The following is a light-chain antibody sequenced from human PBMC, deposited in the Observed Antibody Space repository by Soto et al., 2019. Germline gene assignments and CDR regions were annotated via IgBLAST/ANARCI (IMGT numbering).Light chain of an antibody. Sequence: QSVLTQPASVSGSPGQSITISCTGTSGDVGGYYYVSWYQQLPGKAPKLMISEVSNRPSGVSNRFSGSKSGNTASLTISGLQAEDEDDYYCSSYTAGGTIFGNGTKVTVL. J-gene: IGLJ1*01. V-gene: IGLV2-14*01. CDR3: SSYTAGGTI. CDR2: EVS. CDR1: SGDVGGYYY.